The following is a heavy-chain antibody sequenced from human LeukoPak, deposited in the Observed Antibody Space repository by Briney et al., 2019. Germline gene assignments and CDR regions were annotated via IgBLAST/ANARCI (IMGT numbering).Heavy chain of an antibody. D-gene: IGHD3-10*01. CDR1: GFTFSSYS. CDR3: ARLWFGESLDAFDI. J-gene: IGHJ3*02. CDR2: ISSSSSTI. V-gene: IGHV3-48*04. Sequence: GGSLRLSCAASGFTFSSYSMNWVRQAPGKGLEWVSYISSSSSTIYYADSVKGRFTISRDNAKNSLYLQMNSLRAEDTAVYYCARLWFGESLDAFDIWGQGTMVTVSS.